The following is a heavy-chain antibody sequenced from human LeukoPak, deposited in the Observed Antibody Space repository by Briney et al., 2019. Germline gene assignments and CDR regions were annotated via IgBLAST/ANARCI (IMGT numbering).Heavy chain of an antibody. CDR1: GYTFTGYY. Sequence: GASVKVSCKASGYTFTGYYVHWVRQAPGQGLEWMGWINPDSGGTNYAQKFQGRVTMTRDTSISTAYMELNRLRSDDTAVYYCARGWQWWDSWGQGTLVTVFS. CDR2: INPDSGGT. J-gene: IGHJ4*02. D-gene: IGHD2-15*01. V-gene: IGHV1-2*02. CDR3: ARGWQWWDS.